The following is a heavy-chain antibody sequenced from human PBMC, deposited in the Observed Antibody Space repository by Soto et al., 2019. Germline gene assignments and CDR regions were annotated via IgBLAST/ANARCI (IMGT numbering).Heavy chain of an antibody. Sequence: GGSLRVSCVASGFDLTSSRMNWVRQAPGKGLEWVASISGSGKDTFYRHSVKVRFAISRDSAGTSLFLRMDSVKVEYTAVYHCARLHLVGGSAFYCAMDVWGPGTAVTVSS. CDR2: ISGSGKDT. J-gene: IGHJ6*01. D-gene: IGHD6-6*01. V-gene: IGHV3-21*01. CDR3: ARLHLVGGSAFYCAMDV. CDR1: GFDLTSSR.